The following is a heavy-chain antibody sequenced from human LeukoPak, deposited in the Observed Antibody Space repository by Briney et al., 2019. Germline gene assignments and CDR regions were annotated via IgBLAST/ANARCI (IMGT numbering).Heavy chain of an antibody. CDR3: ASPNPKYCGGDCYHSDAFDI. J-gene: IGHJ3*02. D-gene: IGHD2-21*02. CDR2: IYYSGST. CDR1: GGSISSGGYY. V-gene: IGHV4-31*03. Sequence: PSETLSLTCTVSGGSISSGGYYWSWIRQHPGKGLEWIGYIYYSGSTYYNPSLKSRVTISVDTSKNQFSLKLSSVTAADTAVYYCASPNPKYCGGDCYHSDAFDIWGQGTMDTVSS.